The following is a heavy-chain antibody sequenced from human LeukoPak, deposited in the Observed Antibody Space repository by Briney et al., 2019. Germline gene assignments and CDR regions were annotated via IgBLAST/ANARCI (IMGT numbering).Heavy chain of an antibody. V-gene: IGHV3-7*01. CDR3: TRGGSSFYAGWSDP. J-gene: IGHJ5*02. CDR2: IKQHGSEK. CDR1: GFSFSSFW. Sequence: GGSLRLSCAASGFSFSSFWMTWVRQAPGKGPEWVATIKQHGSEKHYVDSVKGRFTISRDDAKNSLYLQMNSLRDEDTAVYYCTRGGSSFYAGWSDPWGQGSLVTVSS. D-gene: IGHD6-13*01.